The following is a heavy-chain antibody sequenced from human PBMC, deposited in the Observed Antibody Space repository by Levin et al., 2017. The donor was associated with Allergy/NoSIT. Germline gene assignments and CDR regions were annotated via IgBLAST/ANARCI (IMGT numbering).Heavy chain of an antibody. Sequence: SETLSLTCTVSGGSIGSTHFYWGWIRQSPGKGLEWIGSIYYGGSTFYNPSLKSRVTISMDMSKNQFALKVKSVTAADMSLYYCARHEPVMGFGCWGQGILVTVSS. D-gene: IGHD2-8*01. V-gene: IGHV4-39*01. J-gene: IGHJ4*02. CDR2: IYYGGST. CDR3: ARHEPVMGFGC. CDR1: GGSIGSTHFY.